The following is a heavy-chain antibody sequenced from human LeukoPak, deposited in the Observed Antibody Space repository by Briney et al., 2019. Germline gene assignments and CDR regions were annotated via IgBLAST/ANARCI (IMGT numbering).Heavy chain of an antibody. Sequence: GGSLRLSCAASGFTFSSYAMSWVRQTPGKGLEWVSAISGSGGSTYYADSVKGRFTISRDNSKNTLYLQMNSLRAEDTAVYYCAKDEGSSWYADFDYWGQGTLVTVSS. CDR2: ISGSGGST. CDR1: GFTFSSYA. J-gene: IGHJ4*02. V-gene: IGHV3-23*01. D-gene: IGHD6-13*01. CDR3: AKDEGSSWYADFDY.